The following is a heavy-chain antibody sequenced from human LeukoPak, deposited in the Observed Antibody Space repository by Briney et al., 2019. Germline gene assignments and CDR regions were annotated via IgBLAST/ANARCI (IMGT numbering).Heavy chain of an antibody. CDR2: IYPRDSDT. V-gene: IGHV5-51*01. J-gene: IGHJ4*02. D-gene: IGHD3-10*01. CDR1: GYTFTHQW. Sequence: GESLKISCKASGYTFTHQWIGWVRQKSGSGLEWMGIIYPRDSDTRYSPSFQGHVTISADTSINTAYLEWSGLEASDTGIYYCARHSDVIGAIWGQGTLVTVSS. CDR3: ARHSDVIGAI.